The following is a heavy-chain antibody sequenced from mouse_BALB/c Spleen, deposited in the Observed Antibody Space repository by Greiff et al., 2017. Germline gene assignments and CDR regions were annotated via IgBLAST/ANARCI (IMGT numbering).Heavy chain of an antibody. CDR2: ISDGGSYT. CDR1: GFTFSDYY. V-gene: IGHV5-4*02. J-gene: IGHJ4*01. Sequence: EVHLVESGGGLVKPGGSLKLSCAASGFTFSDYYMYWVRQTPEKRLEWVATISDGGSYTYYPDSVKGRFTISRDNAKNTLYLQMSSLKSEDTAMYYCARHRAMDYWGQGTSVTVSS. CDR3: ARHRAMDY.